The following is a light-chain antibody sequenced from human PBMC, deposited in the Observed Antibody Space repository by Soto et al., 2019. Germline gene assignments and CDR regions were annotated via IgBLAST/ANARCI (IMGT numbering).Light chain of an antibody. CDR1: QSISRY. CDR2: DAS. V-gene: IGKV3D-11*02. J-gene: IGKJ5*01. Sequence: IVLTQSPVTLSLSPGDITTLSCRASQSISRYLAWYQQKPGQAPRLLIYDASNRATSIPARFSGRGAATDFTLTISSLEPEDFAVYYCQQRSSWITFGQGTRLEIK. CDR3: QQRSSWIT.